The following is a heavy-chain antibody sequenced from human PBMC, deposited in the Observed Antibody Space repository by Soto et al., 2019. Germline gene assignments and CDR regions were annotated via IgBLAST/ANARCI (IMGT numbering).Heavy chain of an antibody. CDR1: GDSVSSSNYY. Sequence: SETLSLICTVSGDSVSSSNYYWGWIRQSPGKGLEWIGSVYYRGRSYSKSSVKSRVTISVDTSKNQSSLDLNSVAASDTAVYYCVSQRTSVLSLAYFGYWGPGALVTVSS. D-gene: IGHD2-8*01. CDR2: VYYRGRS. J-gene: IGHJ4*02. CDR3: VSQRTSVLSLAYFGY. V-gene: IGHV4-39*01.